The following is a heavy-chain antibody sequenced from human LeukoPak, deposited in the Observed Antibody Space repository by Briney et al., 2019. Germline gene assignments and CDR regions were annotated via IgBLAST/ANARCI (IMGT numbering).Heavy chain of an antibody. CDR3: ARLARGRWFDP. J-gene: IGHJ5*02. CDR2: IYDSGST. V-gene: IGHV4-59*08. D-gene: IGHD6-6*01. Sequence: SETLSLTCNVSGDSIRNYYWSWIRQTPGKGLEWIGHIYDSGSTNYNPSLKSRVTISVDTSENQFSLKVSLVTAADTAVYYCARLARGRWFDPWGQGTLVTVSS. CDR1: GDSIRNYY.